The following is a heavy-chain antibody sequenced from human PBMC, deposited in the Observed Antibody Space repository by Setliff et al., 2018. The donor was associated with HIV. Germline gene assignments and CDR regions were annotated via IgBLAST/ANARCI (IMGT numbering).Heavy chain of an antibody. D-gene: IGHD2-21*02. Sequence: ETLSLTCIVSGGSINSYYWSWIRQPAGKGLEWIGRIYTDENTNYNPSLKSRVTMSVDTSKNQFSLILTSATAADTAMYYCARGVPLLPPNFWGQGTLVTVSS. CDR2: IYTDENT. V-gene: IGHV4-4*07. CDR1: GGSINSYY. CDR3: ARGVPLLPPNF. J-gene: IGHJ4*02.